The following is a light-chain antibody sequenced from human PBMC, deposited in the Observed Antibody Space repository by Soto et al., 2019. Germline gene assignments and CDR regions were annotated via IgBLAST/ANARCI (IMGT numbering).Light chain of an antibody. J-gene: IGKJ1*01. CDR1: QSISAY. Sequence: IQMTQSPSSMSASVGDRVTITCRASQSISAYLNWYQQKPGKAPKLLIYDASSLESGVPSRFSGSGSGTEFTLTISSLQPDDFATYYCQQYNSYSATFGQGIKVDIK. CDR2: DAS. CDR3: QQYNSYSAT. V-gene: IGKV1-5*01.